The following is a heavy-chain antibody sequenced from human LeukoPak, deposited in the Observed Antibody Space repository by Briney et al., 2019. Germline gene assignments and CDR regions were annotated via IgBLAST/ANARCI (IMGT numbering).Heavy chain of an antibody. J-gene: IGHJ4*02. V-gene: IGHV3-23*01. D-gene: IGHD6-19*01. Sequence: GGSLRLSCAASGFAFSSYAMYWVRQAPGKGLEWVSAISGSGGSTYYADSVKGRFTISRDNSKNTLYLQMNSLRAEDTAVYYCAKALAVVAGTEYYFDYWGQGTLVTVSS. CDR2: ISGSGGST. CDR1: GFAFSSYA. CDR3: AKALAVVAGTEYYFDY.